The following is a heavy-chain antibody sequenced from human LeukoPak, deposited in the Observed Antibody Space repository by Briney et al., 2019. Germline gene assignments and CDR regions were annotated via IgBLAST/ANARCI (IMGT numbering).Heavy chain of an antibody. D-gene: IGHD1-26*01. J-gene: IGHJ3*02. CDR2: ISGTSSYI. CDR1: GFTFSDYS. Sequence: GGSLRLSCAASGFTFSDYSINWVRQAPGKGLEWVSSISGTSSYIYYAESLKGRFTISRDHAKNSLYLQMNSLRAEDTSVYYCARVGATTWGAFDIWGQGTMATVLF. V-gene: IGHV3-21*01. CDR3: ARVGATTWGAFDI.